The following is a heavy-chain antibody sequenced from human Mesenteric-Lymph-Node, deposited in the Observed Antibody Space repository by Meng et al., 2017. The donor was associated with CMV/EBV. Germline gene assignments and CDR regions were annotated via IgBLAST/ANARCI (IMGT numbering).Heavy chain of an antibody. D-gene: IGHD6-6*01. CDR1: GFTFDDYA. V-gene: IGHV3-43D*03. J-gene: IGHJ4*02. Sequence: GGSLRLSCAASGFTFDDYAMHWVRQAPGKGLEWVSLITWAGDSTYYADSVKGRFTISRDKSRNSLFLQMNSLRAEDTALYYCAKDSRGSSSGYYFDYWGQGTLVTVSS. CDR2: ITWAGDST. CDR3: AKDSRGSSSGYYFDY.